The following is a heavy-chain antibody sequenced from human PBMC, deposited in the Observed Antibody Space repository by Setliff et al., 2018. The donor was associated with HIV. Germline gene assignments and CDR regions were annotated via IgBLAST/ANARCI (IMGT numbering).Heavy chain of an antibody. J-gene: IGHJ3*02. CDR3: ARLSSAAMWGGGAFDI. D-gene: IGHD2-2*01. Sequence: ASVKVSCKASGYSFTSYTIHWVRQAPGQRLEWMGWINAGNGNIKYSQKFRGRVTFTRDTSASTAYMELSGLGFEDTAVYYCARLSSAAMWGGGAFDIWGQGTMVTVS. CDR2: INAGNGNI. CDR1: GYSFTSYT. V-gene: IGHV1-3*01.